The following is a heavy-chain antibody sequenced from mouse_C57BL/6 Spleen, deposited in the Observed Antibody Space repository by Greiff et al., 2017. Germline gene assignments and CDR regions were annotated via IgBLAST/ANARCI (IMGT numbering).Heavy chain of an antibody. CDR1: GYAFSSSW. J-gene: IGHJ1*03. CDR2: IYPGDGDT. Sequence: QVQLKESGPELVKPGASVKISCKASGYAFSSSWMNWVKQRPGKGLEWIGRIYPGDGDTNYKGKFKGKATLTTDKSSSTAYMQLSSLTSEDSAVYFCARSFITSWEGYFDVWGTGTTVTVSS. V-gene: IGHV1-82*01. CDR3: ARSFITSWEGYFDV. D-gene: IGHD1-1*01.